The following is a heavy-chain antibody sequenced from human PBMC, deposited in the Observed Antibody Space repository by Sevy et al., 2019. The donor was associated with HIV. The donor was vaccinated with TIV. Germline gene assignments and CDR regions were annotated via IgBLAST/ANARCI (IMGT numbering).Heavy chain of an antibody. V-gene: IGHV4-34*01. CDR1: GGSFSGYY. J-gene: IGHJ4*02. Sequence: SETLSLTCAVYGGSFSGYYWSWSRQPPGKGLEWIWEINDSGSTNYNPSLKSRVTISVDTSKNQFSLMLSSVTAADTAVYYCARVSRDYYYDSSSYYWVFDYWGQGTMVTVSS. CDR3: ARVSRDYYYDSSSYYWVFDY. D-gene: IGHD3-22*01. CDR2: INDSGST.